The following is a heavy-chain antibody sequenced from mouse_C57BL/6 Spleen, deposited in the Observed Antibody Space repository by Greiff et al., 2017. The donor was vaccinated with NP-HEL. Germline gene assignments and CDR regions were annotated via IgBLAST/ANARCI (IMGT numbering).Heavy chain of an antibody. Sequence: QVQLQQPGAELVRPGSSVKLSCKASGYTFTSYWMHWVKQRPIQGLEWIGNIDPSDSDTHYNQKFKDKATLTVDKSSSTAYMQLSSLTSEDSAVYYCARGGIYYGSPGYFDVWGTGTTVTVSS. J-gene: IGHJ1*03. CDR1: GYTFTSYW. CDR2: IDPSDSDT. V-gene: IGHV1-52*01. CDR3: ARGGIYYGSPGYFDV. D-gene: IGHD1-1*01.